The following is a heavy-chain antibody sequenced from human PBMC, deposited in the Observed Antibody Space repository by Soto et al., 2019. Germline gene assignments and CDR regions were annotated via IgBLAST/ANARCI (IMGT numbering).Heavy chain of an antibody. V-gene: IGHV4-39*01. J-gene: IGHJ5*02. CDR3: ARHPTRFPNWIAP. CDR2: IYNSGV. D-gene: IGHD3-3*01. CDR1: GGSTSSNTYS. Sequence: PSETLSLTCTVSGGSTSSNTYSWGWIRQPPGKGLDWIGSIYNSGVDYNPSLKSRVTISVDKSKTQFSLRLTSVTAADTALYYCARHPTRFPNWIAPWGQGIMVT.